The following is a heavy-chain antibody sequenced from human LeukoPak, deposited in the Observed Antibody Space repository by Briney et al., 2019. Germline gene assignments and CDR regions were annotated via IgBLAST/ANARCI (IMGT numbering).Heavy chain of an antibody. CDR3: AKERYSNGFFDY. CDR1: GFTFSSYA. Sequence: PGGSLRLSCSASGFTFSSYAMSWVRQAPGKGLEWVSAISGSGDKTYYADSVKGRFTISRDNSKNTLYLQMNSLRAEDTAEYYCAKERYSNGFFDYWGQGTLDTVSS. J-gene: IGHJ4*02. CDR2: ISGSGDKT. V-gene: IGHV3-23*01. D-gene: IGHD6-19*01.